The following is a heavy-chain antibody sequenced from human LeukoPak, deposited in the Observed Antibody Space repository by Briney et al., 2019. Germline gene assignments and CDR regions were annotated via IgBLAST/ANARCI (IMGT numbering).Heavy chain of an antibody. D-gene: IGHD2-2*01. CDR3: AKVVVVPAAILKIPEDAFDI. Sequence: GGSLRLSCAASGFTFSSYGMHWVRQAPGKGLEWVAVISYDGSNKYYADCVKGRFTISRDNSKNTLYLQMNSLRAEDTAVYYCAKVVVVPAAILKIPEDAFDIWGQGTMVTVSS. J-gene: IGHJ3*02. V-gene: IGHV3-30*18. CDR2: ISYDGSNK. CDR1: GFTFSSYG.